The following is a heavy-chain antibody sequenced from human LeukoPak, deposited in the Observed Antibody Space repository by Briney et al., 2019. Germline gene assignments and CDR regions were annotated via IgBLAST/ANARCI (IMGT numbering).Heavy chain of an antibody. Sequence: PSETLSLTCTVSGXSINTHYWNWIRQPPGKELEWIGYISYSGSTNYNPSLKSRVTISVDTSKNQFFLMLSSVTAADTAVYYCARGFDSKSTYFDYWGQGTLVTVSS. D-gene: IGHD5-12*01. CDR1: GXSINTHY. J-gene: IGHJ4*02. CDR3: ARGFDSKSTYFDY. V-gene: IGHV4-59*11. CDR2: ISYSGST.